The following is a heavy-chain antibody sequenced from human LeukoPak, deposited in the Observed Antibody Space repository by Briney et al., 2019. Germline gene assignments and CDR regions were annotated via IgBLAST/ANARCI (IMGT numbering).Heavy chain of an antibody. D-gene: IGHD6-19*01. CDR1: GFTFSSYA. Sequence: PGGSLRLSCAASGFTFSSYAMSWVRQAPGKGLEWVSAISGSGGSTYYADSVKGRFTISRDNSKNTLYLQMNSLRAEDTAVYYCAKDRMLSQWLANWFDPWGQGTLVTVSS. CDR3: AKDRMLSQWLANWFDP. J-gene: IGHJ5*02. CDR2: ISGSGGST. V-gene: IGHV3-23*01.